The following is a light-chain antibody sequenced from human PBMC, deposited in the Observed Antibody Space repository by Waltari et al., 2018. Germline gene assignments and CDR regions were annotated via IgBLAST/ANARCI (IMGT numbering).Light chain of an antibody. V-gene: IGKV4-1*01. J-gene: IGKJ1*01. CDR1: QSVLYSSNNKNY. CDR2: WAS. CDR3: QQYYSTPRT. Sequence: DIVMTQSPDSLAVSLGESAIINCKSSQSVLYSSNNKNYFAWYQQKAGQPPKLLIYWASTRESGVPDRFSGSGSGTDFTLTISSLQAEDVAVYYCQQYYSTPRTFGQGTKVEIK.